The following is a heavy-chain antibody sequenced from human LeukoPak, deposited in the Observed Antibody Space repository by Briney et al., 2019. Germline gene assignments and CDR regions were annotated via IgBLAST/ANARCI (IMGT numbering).Heavy chain of an antibody. CDR2: ISAYNGNT. Sequence: GASVKVSCKASGYTFTSYGISWVRQAPGQGLEWMGWISAYNGNTNYAQKLQGRVTMTTDTSTSTAYMELRSLRSDDTAVYYCAGDPVYYYGSGTPYSNWFDPWGQGTLVTVSS. CDR3: AGDPVYYYGSGTPYSNWFDP. J-gene: IGHJ5*02. CDR1: GYTFTSYG. V-gene: IGHV1-18*01. D-gene: IGHD3-10*01.